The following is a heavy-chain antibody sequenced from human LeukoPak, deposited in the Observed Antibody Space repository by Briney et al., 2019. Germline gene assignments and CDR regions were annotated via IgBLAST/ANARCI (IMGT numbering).Heavy chain of an antibody. CDR1: GFSFSNFY. D-gene: IGHD3-22*01. CDR3: ARESDSSGYYDY. Sequence: PGGSLRLSCAASGFSFSNFYMSWIRQAPGKGLEWVSYISSSSTYTNSVDSVRGRFTISRDNAKNSLYLQMNSLRVEDTAVYYCARESDSSGYYDYWGQGTLVTVSS. CDR2: ISSSSTYT. J-gene: IGHJ4*02. V-gene: IGHV3-11*06.